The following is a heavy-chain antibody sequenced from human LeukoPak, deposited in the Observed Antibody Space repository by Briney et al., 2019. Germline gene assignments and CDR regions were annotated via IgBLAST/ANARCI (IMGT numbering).Heavy chain of an antibody. J-gene: IGHJ4*02. CDR1: GFTFNSYG. CDR2: IWFDGSNK. Sequence: GGSLRLSCAASGFTFNSYGMHWVRQAPGKGLEWVAVIWFDGSNKYYADSVKGRFTISRDNSKNTLYLQMNSLRAEDTAVYYCASVRHSSSWYSFDYWGQGTLVTVSS. V-gene: IGHV3-33*01. D-gene: IGHD6-13*01. CDR3: ASVRHSSSWYSFDY.